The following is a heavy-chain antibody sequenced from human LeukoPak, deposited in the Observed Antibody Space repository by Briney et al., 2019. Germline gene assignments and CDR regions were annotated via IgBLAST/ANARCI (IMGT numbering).Heavy chain of an antibody. Sequence: KASETLSLTCAVYGGSFSGYYWSWIRQPPGKGLEWIGEINHSGSTNYNPSLKSRVTISVDTSKNQFSLKLSSVTAADTAVYYCAGSQYTLGYCSSTSCYAGGDAFDIWGQGTMVTVSS. D-gene: IGHD2-2*01. CDR1: GGSFSGYY. J-gene: IGHJ3*02. CDR2: INHSGST. V-gene: IGHV4-34*01. CDR3: AGSQYTLGYCSSTSCYAGGDAFDI.